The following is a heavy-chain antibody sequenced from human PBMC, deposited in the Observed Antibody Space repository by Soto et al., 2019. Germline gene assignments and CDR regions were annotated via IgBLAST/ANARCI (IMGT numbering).Heavy chain of an antibody. CDR1: GGSIGNSY. Sequence: QVQLQESGPGLVKPTETLSLTSTVSGGSIGNSYWSWIRQSPGKGLEWIGYIYYSGSSNYNPSLKSRVSISVDTSKNQFSLKLSSVTAADTAVYYCARHSSSWPIFDYWGQGTLVIVSS. J-gene: IGHJ4*02. D-gene: IGHD6-13*01. CDR2: IYYSGSS. V-gene: IGHV4-59*08. CDR3: ARHSSSWPIFDY.